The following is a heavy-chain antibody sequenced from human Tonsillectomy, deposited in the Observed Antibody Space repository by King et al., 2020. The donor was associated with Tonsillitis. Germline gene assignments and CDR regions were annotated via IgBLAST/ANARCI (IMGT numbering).Heavy chain of an antibody. CDR1: GFTFSSYG. CDR3: AKDAYGSGSYSHFDY. J-gene: IGHJ4*02. CDR2: IRYDGSNK. D-gene: IGHD3-10*01. V-gene: IGHV3-30*02. Sequence: VQLVESGGGVVQPGGSLRLSCAASGFTFSSYGMHWVRQAPGKGLEWVAFIRYDGSNKYYADSVKGRFTISRDNSKNTLYLQMNSLRAEDTAVYYCAKDAYGSGSYSHFDYWGQGTLVIVSS.